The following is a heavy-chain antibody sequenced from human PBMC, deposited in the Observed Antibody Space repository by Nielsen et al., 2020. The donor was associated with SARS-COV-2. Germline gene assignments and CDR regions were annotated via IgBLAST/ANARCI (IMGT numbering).Heavy chain of an antibody. CDR1: GYSFTSYG. Sequence: SVKVSCKASGYSFTSYGISWVRQARGQGLEWMGGIIPIFETTNYAQKFQGRVTITADESTSTAYMELSSLRSEDTAVYYCARDPGYYDILTGYYYYYGMDVWGQGTTVTVSS. CDR3: ARDPGYYDILTGYYYYYGMDV. CDR2: IIPIFETT. J-gene: IGHJ6*02. D-gene: IGHD3-9*01. V-gene: IGHV1-69*13.